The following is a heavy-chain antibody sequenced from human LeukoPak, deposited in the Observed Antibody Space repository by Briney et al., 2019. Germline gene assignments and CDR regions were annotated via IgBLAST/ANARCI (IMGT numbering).Heavy chain of an antibody. CDR3: ARGETTTTTWNY. D-gene: IGHD1-1*01. Sequence: PGGPLRLSCAASGFTFSNYRMSWVRQAPGKGLEWVANIKQDGSENYNVDSVKGRFTISRDDAKNSLYLQMNSLTAEDTAVYYCARGETTTTTWNYWGQGILVTVSS. J-gene: IGHJ4*02. CDR1: GFTFSNYR. CDR2: IKQDGSEN. V-gene: IGHV3-7*03.